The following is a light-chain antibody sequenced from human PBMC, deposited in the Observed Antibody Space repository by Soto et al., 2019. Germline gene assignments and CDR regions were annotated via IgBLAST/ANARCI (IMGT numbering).Light chain of an antibody. Sequence: DTVMTQSPATLSVSPGETATLSCRASESDGSHLAWYQQKAGQAPRLLIYGVSTRATGIPARFRGSGSETDFTLTISSLQAEDSAIYYCQQYDNWPPWTFGQGTKVEI. CDR3: QQYDNWPPWT. V-gene: IGKV3-15*01. J-gene: IGKJ1*01. CDR2: GVS. CDR1: ESDGSH.